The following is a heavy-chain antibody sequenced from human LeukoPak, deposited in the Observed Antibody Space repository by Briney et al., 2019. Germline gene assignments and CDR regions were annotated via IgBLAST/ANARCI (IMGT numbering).Heavy chain of an antibody. D-gene: IGHD3-10*01. Sequence: GGSLRLSCAASGFTFSDHHMDWVRQAPGKGLEGVSAISGSGDKTFYAESVRGRFTISRDNSKNTLYLQMNSLRAEDTAVYYCAKDLNYGFDSWGQGTLVTVSS. CDR3: AKDLNYGFDS. CDR2: ISGSGDKT. CDR1: GFTFSDHH. V-gene: IGHV3-23*01. J-gene: IGHJ4*02.